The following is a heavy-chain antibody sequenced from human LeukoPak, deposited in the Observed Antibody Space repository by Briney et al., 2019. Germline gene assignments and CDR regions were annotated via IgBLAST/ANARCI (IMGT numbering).Heavy chain of an antibody. V-gene: IGHV4-30-4*01. CDR2: IYYSGST. Sequence: SETLSLTCTVSGGSISSGDYYWSWIRQPPGKGLEWIGYIYYSGSTYYNPSLKSRVTISVDTSKNQSSLKLSSVTAADTAVYYCARDHDGYSLGSHAFDIWGQGTMVTVSS. J-gene: IGHJ3*02. CDR1: GGSISSGDYY. CDR3: ARDHDGYSLGSHAFDI. D-gene: IGHD4-11*01.